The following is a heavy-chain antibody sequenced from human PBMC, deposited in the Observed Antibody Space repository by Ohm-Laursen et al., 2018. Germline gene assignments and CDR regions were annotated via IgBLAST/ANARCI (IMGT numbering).Heavy chain of an antibody. CDR3: ARRETHLLGVFDY. CDR1: GYTFTTYG. J-gene: IGHJ4*02. V-gene: IGHV1-18*01. D-gene: IGHD2-8*02. CDR2: ISGDNGNT. Sequence: ESSVKVSCKASGYTFTTYGISWVRQAPGQGLEWMGWISGDNGNTEYAQKVQGRVTMTIDTSTSTAYMDLRSLRSDDTAVYYCARRETHLLGVFDYWGQGTLVTVSS.